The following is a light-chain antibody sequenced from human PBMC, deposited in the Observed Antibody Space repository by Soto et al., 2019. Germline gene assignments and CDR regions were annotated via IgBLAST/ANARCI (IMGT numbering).Light chain of an antibody. CDR3: GTWDSSLSAGV. CDR1: DSNIGSTY. V-gene: IGLV1-51*01. Sequence: QSVLTQPPSVSAAPGQRVTISCSGSDSNIGSTYVAWYQQLPGTAPKLLIYDNNKRPSGIPDRFSGSKSGTTGTLDITGLQTGDEADYYCGTWDSSLSAGVFGGWTKVTVL. CDR2: DNN. J-gene: IGLJ3*02.